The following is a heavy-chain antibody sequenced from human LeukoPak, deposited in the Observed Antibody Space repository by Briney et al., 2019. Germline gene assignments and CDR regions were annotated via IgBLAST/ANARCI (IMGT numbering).Heavy chain of an antibody. CDR1: GFTFSSYG. CDR3: AKLSEGIAAAGSVY. D-gene: IGHD6-13*01. CDR2: ISYDGSNK. V-gene: IGHV3-30*18. J-gene: IGHJ4*02. Sequence: PGGSLRLSCAASGFTFSSYGMHWVRQAPGKGLEWVAVISYDGSNKYYADSVKGRFTISRDNSKNTLYLQMNSLRAEDTAVYYCAKLSEGIAAAGSVYWGQGTLVTVSS.